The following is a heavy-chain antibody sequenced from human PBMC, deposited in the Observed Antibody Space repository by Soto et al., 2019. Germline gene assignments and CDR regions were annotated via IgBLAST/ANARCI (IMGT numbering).Heavy chain of an antibody. CDR1: GLNFEKCS. J-gene: IGHJ4*02. CDR3: AADTGDIEVVPATT. CDR2: ISPASTYI. V-gene: IGHV3-21*04. D-gene: IGHD2-15*01. Sequence: PGGSLRLSCTASGLNFEKCSFNWVRQPPGKGPEWLASISPASTYIRYADSVKGRFTISRDNARNSLSLQMMSLRADDTAMYYCAADTGDIEVVPATTWGQGTLVTRLL.